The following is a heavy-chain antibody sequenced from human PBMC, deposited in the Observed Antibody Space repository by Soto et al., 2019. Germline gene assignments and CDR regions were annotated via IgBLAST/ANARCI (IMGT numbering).Heavy chain of an antibody. CDR3: ARDHPLEHIPFDY. Sequence: SGRSLRLSCAASGFTFSSYSMNWVRQAPGKGLEWVSYISSSSSTIYYADSVKGRFTISRDNAKNSLYLQMNSLRAEDTAVYYCARDHPLEHIPFDYLGQGTLVTVSS. CDR1: GFTFSSYS. D-gene: IGHD1-1*01. CDR2: ISSSSSTI. J-gene: IGHJ4*02. V-gene: IGHV3-48*01.